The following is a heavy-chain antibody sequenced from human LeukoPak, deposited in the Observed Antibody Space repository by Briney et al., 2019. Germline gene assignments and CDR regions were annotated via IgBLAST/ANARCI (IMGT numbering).Heavy chain of an antibody. Sequence: GGSLRLSCAASGFTFSSYEMNWVRQAPGEGLEWVLYISSSGSTIYYADSVKGRFTISRDNAKNSLYLQMNSQRAEDTAVYYCARRLRRNYFDCGGQGTLVTVSS. J-gene: IGHJ4*02. CDR2: ISSSGSTI. CDR3: ARRLRRNYFDC. CDR1: GFTFSSYE. D-gene: IGHD4-17*01. V-gene: IGHV3-48*03.